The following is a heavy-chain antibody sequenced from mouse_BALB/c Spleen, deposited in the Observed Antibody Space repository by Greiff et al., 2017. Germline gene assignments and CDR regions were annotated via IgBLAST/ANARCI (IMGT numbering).Heavy chain of an antibody. D-gene: IGHD2-3*01. V-gene: IGHV14-4*02. J-gene: IGHJ2*01. CDR1: GFNIKDYY. Sequence: VQLKESGAELVRSGASVKLSCTASGFNIKDYYMHWVKQRPEQGLEWIGWIDPENGDTEYAPKFQGKATMTADTSSNTAYLQLSSLTSEDTAVYYCNAKGDGYYYYWGQGTTLTVSS. CDR3: NAKGDGYYYY. CDR2: IDPENGDT.